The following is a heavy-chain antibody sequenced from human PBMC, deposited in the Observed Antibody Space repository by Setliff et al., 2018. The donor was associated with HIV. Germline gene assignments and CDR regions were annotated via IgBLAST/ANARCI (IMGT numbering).Heavy chain of an antibody. CDR2: ISHDGNSK. V-gene: IGHV3-30*03. D-gene: IGHD6-19*01. CDR1: NNI. Sequence: PGGSLRLSCADLNNNIIHWVRQAAGKGLEWVAAISHDGNSKYYVDSVKGRFTISRDNSKNTVFLQLNSLITEDTAVYFCAREAYSSGRAGTFDIWGHGTMVTVSS. CDR3: AREAYSSGRAGTFDI. J-gene: IGHJ3*02.